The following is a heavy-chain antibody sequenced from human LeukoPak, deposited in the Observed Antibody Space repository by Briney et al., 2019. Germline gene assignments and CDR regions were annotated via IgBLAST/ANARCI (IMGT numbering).Heavy chain of an antibody. D-gene: IGHD3-10*01. CDR3: ARDQDYYGSGSYGPDH. Sequence: PSETLSLTCTVSGYSITSGYYWGWIRQPPGKGLEWIGRIYHSGSTFYNPSLKSRVTISVDPSKNQFSLKLRSVIVADTAVYYCARDQDYYGSGSYGPDHWGQGSLVTVSS. J-gene: IGHJ5*02. V-gene: IGHV4-38-2*02. CDR1: GYSITSGYY. CDR2: IYHSGST.